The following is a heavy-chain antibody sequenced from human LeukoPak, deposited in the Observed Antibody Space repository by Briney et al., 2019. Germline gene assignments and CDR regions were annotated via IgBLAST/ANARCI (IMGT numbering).Heavy chain of an antibody. Sequence: ASVKVSCKASGYTFTGYYMHWVRQAPGQGLEWMGWINPNSGGTNYAQKFQGRVTMTRDTSISTAYMELSRLRSDDTAVYYCARDLAGSGSYYKWWGQGTLVTVSS. J-gene: IGHJ4*02. CDR1: GYTFTGYY. CDR3: ARDLAGSGSYYKW. V-gene: IGHV1-2*02. D-gene: IGHD3-10*01. CDR2: INPNSGGT.